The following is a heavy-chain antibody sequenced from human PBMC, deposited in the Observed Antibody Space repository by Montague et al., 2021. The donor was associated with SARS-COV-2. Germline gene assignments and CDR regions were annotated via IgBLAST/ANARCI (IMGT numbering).Heavy chain of an antibody. CDR2: IYYSGST. CDR1: GGSISSSSYY. D-gene: IGHD2-2*01. CDR3: ATRYCSSTSCWGFDP. Sequence: SETLSLTCTVSGGSISSSSYYWGWIRQPPGKGLEWIGSIYYSGSTYYNPSLKSRVTISADTSKNQFSLKLSPVTAADTAVYYCATRYCSSTSCWGFDPWGQGTLVTVSS. V-gene: IGHV4-39*01. J-gene: IGHJ5*02.